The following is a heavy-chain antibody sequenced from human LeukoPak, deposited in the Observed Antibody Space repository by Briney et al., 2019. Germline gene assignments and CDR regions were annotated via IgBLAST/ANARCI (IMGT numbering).Heavy chain of an antibody. V-gene: IGHV3-11*01. Sequence: PGVSLRLSCAASGFTFSDYYMSWIRQAPGKGLEWVSYISSSGSTIYYADSVKGRFTISRDNAKNSLYLQMNSLRAEDTAVYYCASGYSSSWYSRGMDVWGQGTTVTVSS. J-gene: IGHJ6*02. CDR3: ASGYSSSWYSRGMDV. CDR2: ISSSGSTI. CDR1: GFTFSDYY. D-gene: IGHD6-13*01.